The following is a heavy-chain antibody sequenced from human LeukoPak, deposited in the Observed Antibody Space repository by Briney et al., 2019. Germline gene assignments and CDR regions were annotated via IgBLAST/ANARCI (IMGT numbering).Heavy chain of an antibody. J-gene: IGHJ4*02. Sequence: ASVKVSCKTSGYTFTHYVIDSVRQATGQGLEWMGWMSPNNGNTGYAQKFQGRVPMTRDTSKNTAYMELRSLRSEDTAVYYCERKPPRTGDFNYWGQGALVTVSS. CDR1: GYTFTHYV. CDR3: ERKPPRTGDFNY. D-gene: IGHD7-27*01. CDR2: MSPNNGNT. V-gene: IGHV1-8*01.